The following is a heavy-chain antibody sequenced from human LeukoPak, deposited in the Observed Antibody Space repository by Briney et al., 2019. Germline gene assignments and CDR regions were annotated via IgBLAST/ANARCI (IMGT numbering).Heavy chain of an antibody. CDR1: GGSISSYY. CDR2: IYYSGST. J-gene: IGHJ4*02. V-gene: IGHV4-59*01. Sequence: PSETLSLTCTVSGGSISSYYWSWTRQPPGKGLEWIGYIYYSGSTNYNPSLKSRVTISVDTSKNQFSLKLSSVTAADTAVYYCARLEGIAAAGRDYWGQGTLVTVSS. D-gene: IGHD6-13*01. CDR3: ARLEGIAAAGRDY.